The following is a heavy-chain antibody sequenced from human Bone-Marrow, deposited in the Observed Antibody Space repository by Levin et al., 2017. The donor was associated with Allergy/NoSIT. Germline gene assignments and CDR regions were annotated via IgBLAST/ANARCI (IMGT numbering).Heavy chain of an antibody. J-gene: IGHJ4*02. CDR2: IRSKSYGGTT. D-gene: IGHD3-10*01. CDR1: GFTFGDYS. CDR3: TREWGSGDFLPDY. Sequence: PGGSLRLSCTASGFTFGDYSVSWFRQAPGKGLGWVGFIRSKSYGGTTEYAASVKGRFTISRDDSKSIAYLQMNGLKTEDTAVYYCTREWGSGDFLPDYWGQGTLVTVSS. V-gene: IGHV3-49*03.